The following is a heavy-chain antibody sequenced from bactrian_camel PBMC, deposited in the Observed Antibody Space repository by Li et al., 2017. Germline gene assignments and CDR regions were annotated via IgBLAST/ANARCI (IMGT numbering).Heavy chain of an antibody. V-gene: IGHV3S57*01. CDR2: IRRDGDE. CDR1: GYRGRC. J-gene: IGHJ4*01. D-gene: IGHD1*01. Sequence: HVQLVESGGGAVQSGGSLRLSCVASGYRGRCMAWFRQAPGKAREGIAGIRRDGDEYYADSVKGRFAISQDNAKNTLTLQMHSLKPEDTAVYYCAAVRVRSRSVCAALDGKPSAFIYFGQGTQVTVS.